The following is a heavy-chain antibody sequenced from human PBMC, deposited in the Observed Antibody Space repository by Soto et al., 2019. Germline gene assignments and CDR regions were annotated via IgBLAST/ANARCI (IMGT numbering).Heavy chain of an antibody. J-gene: IGHJ4*02. CDR3: ATRGPSTVTTAFDY. CDR1: GYTFTSYY. D-gene: IGHD4-17*01. V-gene: IGHV1-46*01. CDR2: INPSGGST. Sequence: QVLLVQSGAEVKKPGASVRVSCEASGYTFTSYYMHWVRQAPGQGLQWMGIINPSGGSTNYAQEFQGRVTVTRDTSTSTVYMELRSLRSDDTAVYYCATRGPSTVTTAFDYWGQGTLVTVSS.